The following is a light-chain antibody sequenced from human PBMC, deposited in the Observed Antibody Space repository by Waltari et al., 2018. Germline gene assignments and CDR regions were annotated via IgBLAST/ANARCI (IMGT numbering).Light chain of an antibody. CDR2: EDS. Sequence: SYQLPQPPSVSVSPGQTPRITCSGDAVPKKHAYWYPQKSGQAPVLVIYEDSKRPSGIPERFSGSSSGTMATLTISGAQVEDEADYYCYSTDSSGNHRVFGGGTKLTVL. CDR1: AVPKKH. V-gene: IGLV3-10*01. CDR3: YSTDSSGNHRV. J-gene: IGLJ2*01.